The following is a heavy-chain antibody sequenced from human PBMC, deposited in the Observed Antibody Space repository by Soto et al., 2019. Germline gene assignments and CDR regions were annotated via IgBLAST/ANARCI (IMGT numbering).Heavy chain of an antibody. Sequence: PGGSLRLSCAASGFIFSTYAMSWVRQAPGKGLEWVSSISGSGANTYYADSVKGRFTISRDNSKDTLSLQMNSLRAEDTAIYYCAKDRLAAGAAVRFDPWGQGTLVTVSS. CDR1: GFIFSTYA. CDR2: ISGSGANT. V-gene: IGHV3-23*01. D-gene: IGHD6-13*01. CDR3: AKDRLAAGAAVRFDP. J-gene: IGHJ5*02.